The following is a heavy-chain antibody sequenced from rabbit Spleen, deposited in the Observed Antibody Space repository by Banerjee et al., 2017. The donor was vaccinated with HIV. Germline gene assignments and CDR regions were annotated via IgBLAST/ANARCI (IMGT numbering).Heavy chain of an antibody. D-gene: IGHD1-1*01. J-gene: IGHJ6*01. CDR2: IDAGSSGFT. Sequence: QGQLKESGGGLVTPGGTLTLTCTASGSDISGYRIGWVRQAPGKGLEWIACIDAGSSGFTYFATWAKGRFTCSKTSSTTVTLQMTRLTAADTATYFCARDTSSSFSSYGMDLWGPGTLVTVS. V-gene: IGHV1S45*01. CDR3: ARDTSSSFSSYGMDL. CDR1: GSDISGYR.